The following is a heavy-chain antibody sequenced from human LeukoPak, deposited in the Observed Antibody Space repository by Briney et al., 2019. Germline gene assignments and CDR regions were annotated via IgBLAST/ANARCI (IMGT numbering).Heavy chain of an antibody. CDR1: GGSISGYY. Sequence: SETLSLTCTVSGGSISGYYWSWIRQPPGKGLEWIGYIYYSGSSYYNPSLRSRVTISVDTSKNHFSLKLSSVTAADTAVYYCARNRDGYNSFDYWGQGTLVTVSS. CDR2: IYYSGSS. D-gene: IGHD5-24*01. J-gene: IGHJ4*02. V-gene: IGHV4-59*06. CDR3: ARNRDGYNSFDY.